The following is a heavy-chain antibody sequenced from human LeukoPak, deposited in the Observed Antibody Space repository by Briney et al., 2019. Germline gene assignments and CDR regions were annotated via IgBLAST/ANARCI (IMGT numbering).Heavy chain of an antibody. V-gene: IGHV3-30*18. D-gene: IGHD2-15*01. Sequence: GGSLRLSCAASGFTFSSYGMHWVRQAPGKGLEWVAVISSDGSNKYYADSVEGRFTISRDNSKNTLYLQMNGLRAEDTAVYYCAQQGYCSGGRCNSHSAMINWGQGTLVTVSS. CDR2: ISSDGSNK. CDR1: GFTFSSYG. J-gene: IGHJ4*02. CDR3: AQQGYCSGGRCNSHSAMIN.